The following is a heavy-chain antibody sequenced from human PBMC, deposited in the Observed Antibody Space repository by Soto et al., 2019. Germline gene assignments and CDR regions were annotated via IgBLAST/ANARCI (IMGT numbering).Heavy chain of an antibody. CDR2: TYYRSEWYN. J-gene: IGHJ5*02. CDR1: GDSISSTTAA. D-gene: IGHD3-16*02. V-gene: IGHV6-1*01. Sequence: SQTLSLTCAISGDSISSTTAAWNWIRQSPSRGLEWLGRTYYRSEWYNDYAEAVKSRITISPDTSEKHFSLQLNSVTPEYSSVYYCVRDIKSLHTWGQGTLVTVSS. CDR3: VRDIKSLHT.